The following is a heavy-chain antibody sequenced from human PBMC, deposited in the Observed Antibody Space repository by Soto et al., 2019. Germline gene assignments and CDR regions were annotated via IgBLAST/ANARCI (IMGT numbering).Heavy chain of an antibody. J-gene: IGHJ6*03. D-gene: IGHD6-13*01. Sequence: ASVKVSCKASGYTFTGYYMHWVRQAPGQGLEWMGWINPNSGGTNYAQKFQGWVTMTRDTSISTAYMELSRLRSDDTAVYCCARDRNSSSSSYYYMDVWGKGTTVTVSS. CDR2: INPNSGGT. CDR1: GYTFTGYY. CDR3: ARDRNSSSSSYYYMDV. V-gene: IGHV1-2*04.